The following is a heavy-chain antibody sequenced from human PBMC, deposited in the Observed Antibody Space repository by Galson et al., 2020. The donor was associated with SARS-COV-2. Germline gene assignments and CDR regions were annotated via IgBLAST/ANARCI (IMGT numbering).Heavy chain of an antibody. J-gene: IGHJ4*02. CDR1: GFTFSSYW. Sequence: ALHGESLKISCAVSGFTFSSYWMHWVRQAPGKGLVWVSRIYSEGSSTSYADSVKGRFTISGDNAKNTLYLQMNRLRAEDTAVYYCARGDMGNDYFDYWGQGTLVTVSS. V-gene: IGHV3-74*01. CDR3: ARGDMGNDYFDY. CDR2: IYSEGSST. D-gene: IGHD7-27*01.